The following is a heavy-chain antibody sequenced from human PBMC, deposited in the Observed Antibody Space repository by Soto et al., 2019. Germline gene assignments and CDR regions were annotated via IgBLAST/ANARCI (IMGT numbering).Heavy chain of an antibody. Sequence: PSETLSLTCAVYGGSFSGYYWSWIRQPPGKGLEWIGEINHSGSTNYNPSLKSRVTISVDTSKNQFSLKLSSVIAADTAVYYCARGTGVGYYYGMDVWGQGTTVTVSS. D-gene: IGHD2-8*01. CDR3: ARGTGVGYYYGMDV. J-gene: IGHJ6*02. V-gene: IGHV4-34*01. CDR1: GGSFSGYY. CDR2: INHSGST.